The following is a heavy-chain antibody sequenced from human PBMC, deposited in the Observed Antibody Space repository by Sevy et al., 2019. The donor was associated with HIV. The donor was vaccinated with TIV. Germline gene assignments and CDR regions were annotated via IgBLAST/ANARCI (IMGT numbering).Heavy chain of an antibody. V-gene: IGHV3-49*04. CDR3: TRPWGDGSGSYRYYYYYGMDV. Sequence: GGCLRLSCTASGFTFGDYAMSWVRQAPGKGLEWVGFIRSKAYGGTTEYAASVKGRFTISRDDSKSIAYLQMNSLKTEDTAVYYCTRPWGDGSGSYRYYYYYGMDVWGQGTTVTVSS. CDR2: IRSKAYGGTT. D-gene: IGHD3-10*01. J-gene: IGHJ6*02. CDR1: GFTFGDYA.